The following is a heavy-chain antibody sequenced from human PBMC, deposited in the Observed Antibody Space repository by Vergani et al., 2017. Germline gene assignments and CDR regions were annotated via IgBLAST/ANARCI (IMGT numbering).Heavy chain of an antibody. V-gene: IGHV3-30*02. D-gene: IGHD3-9*01. CDR1: GFTFSSYG. CDR3: AKDGYDILTGPYGMDV. J-gene: IGHJ6*02. CDR2: IRDDGSNK. Sequence: QVQLVESGGGVVQPGGSLRLSCAASGFTFSSYGMHWVRQAPGKGLEWVAFIRDDGSNKYYADSVKGRFTISRDNSKNTLYLQMNSLRAEDTAVYYCAKDGYDILTGPYGMDVWGQGTTVTVSS.